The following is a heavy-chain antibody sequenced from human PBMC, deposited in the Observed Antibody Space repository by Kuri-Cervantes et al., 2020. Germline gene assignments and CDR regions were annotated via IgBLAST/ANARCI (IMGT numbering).Heavy chain of an antibody. CDR2: IYYSGST. D-gene: IGHD2-2*01. CDR3: ARGGSVVVPAAIERGLCYGMDV. Sequence: ESLKISCTVSGGSISSYYWSWIRQPPGKGLEWIGYIYYSGSTNYNPSLKSRVTISVDTSKNQFSLKLSSVTAADTAVYYCARGGSVVVPAAIERGLCYGMDVWGQGTTVTVSS. CDR1: GGSISSYY. J-gene: IGHJ6*02. V-gene: IGHV4-59*12.